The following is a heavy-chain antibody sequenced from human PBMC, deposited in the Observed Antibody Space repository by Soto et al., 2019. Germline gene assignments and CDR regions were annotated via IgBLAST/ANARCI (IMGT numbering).Heavy chain of an antibody. CDR2: ISAYNDNT. CDR1: GYSFTSNS. Sequence: DCGYSFTSNSRSWARHATKQGLEWMGWISAYNDNTNYAQNLQGRVTMTTDTSTSTAYMELRSLTSDDTAVYYCARVHYYVSRTLYDYGMDVWGKGTTVTVS. J-gene: IGHJ6*01. D-gene: IGHD3-10*01. CDR3: ARVHYYVSRTLYDYGMDV. V-gene: IGHV1-18*01.